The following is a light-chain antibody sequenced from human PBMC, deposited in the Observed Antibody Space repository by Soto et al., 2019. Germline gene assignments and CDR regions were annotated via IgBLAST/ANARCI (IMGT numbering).Light chain of an antibody. CDR1: QNIGTS. CDR3: QQSYSTPAWT. V-gene: IGKV1-39*01. CDR2: DAS. Sequence: DIQMTQSPSTLSASVGDGVTITCRASQNIGTSLAWYQQTPGKAPKLLISDASTLESGVPSRFGGSGSGTDFTLTISGLQPEDFATYYCQQSYSTPAWTFGQGTKVDIK. J-gene: IGKJ1*01.